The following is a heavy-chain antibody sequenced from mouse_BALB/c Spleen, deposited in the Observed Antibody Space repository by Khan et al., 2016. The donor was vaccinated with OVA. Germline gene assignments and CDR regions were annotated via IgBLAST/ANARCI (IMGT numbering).Heavy chain of an antibody. CDR1: GYSITSDYA. Sequence: DVQLQESGPGLVKPSQSLSLTCTVTGYSITSDYAWNWIRQFPGNKLEWMGHISYSGSTNYNPSLKSRISITRDTSKNQFFLQLNSVTTEDTATYYCARDGSRYNYAMDYWGQGTSVTVSS. CDR3: ARDGSRYNYAMDY. J-gene: IGHJ4*01. CDR2: ISYSGST. V-gene: IGHV3-2*02. D-gene: IGHD2-3*01.